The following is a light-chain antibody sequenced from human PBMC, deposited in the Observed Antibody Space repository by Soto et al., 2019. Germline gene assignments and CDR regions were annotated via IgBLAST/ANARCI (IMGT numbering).Light chain of an antibody. J-gene: IGKJ2*01. V-gene: IGKV1-39*01. CDR3: QQSYSTPYVT. CDR2: AAS. CDR1: QSISSY. Sequence: DIQMTQSPSSLSASVGDRVTITCRASQSISSYLNWYQQKPGKAPKLLIYAASSLQSGVPSRFSGSGSGTDFTLTISSLQPEDFATYYCQQSYSTPYVTFGQGTKREIK.